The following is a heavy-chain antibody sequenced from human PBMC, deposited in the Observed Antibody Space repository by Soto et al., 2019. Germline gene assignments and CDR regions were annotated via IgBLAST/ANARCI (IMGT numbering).Heavy chain of an antibody. D-gene: IGHD3-9*01. J-gene: IGHJ4*02. CDR3: ARVTTFYDILTSSYALYYFDY. CDR1: GFSVTSNY. V-gene: IGHV3-53*01. Sequence: PGGSLRLSCAASGFSVTSNYMTWVRQAPGKGLECVSVIYAGGNTYYPDSVKGRFTISSDNSKNTLFLQMNNLRAEDTAVYYCARVTTFYDILTSSYALYYFDYWGQGTRVTVS. CDR2: IYAGGNT.